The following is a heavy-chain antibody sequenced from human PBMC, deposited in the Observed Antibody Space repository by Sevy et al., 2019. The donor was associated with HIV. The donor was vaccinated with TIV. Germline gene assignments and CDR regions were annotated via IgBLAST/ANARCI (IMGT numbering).Heavy chain of an antibody. J-gene: IGHJ5*02. Sequence: SETLSLTCTVSGGSISSSSSYWGWIRQPPGKPLEWIGSVHYSGSTYYNPSLKSRVTISVDTSESQFSPRLSSVTAADTAVYYCATYIAAVGSNWFDPWGQGTLVTVSS. D-gene: IGHD6-13*01. CDR2: VHYSGST. V-gene: IGHV4-39*01. CDR3: ATYIAAVGSNWFDP. CDR1: GGSISSSSSY.